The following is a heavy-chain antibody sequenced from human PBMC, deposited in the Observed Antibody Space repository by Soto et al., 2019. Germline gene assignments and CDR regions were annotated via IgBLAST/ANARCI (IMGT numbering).Heavy chain of an antibody. CDR1: GFTLTGHW. V-gene: IGHV3-74*01. D-gene: IGHD2-2*01. CDR2: INTEGDST. J-gene: IGHJ3*02. CDR3: AREAGYCSTTSCYRRAFDT. Sequence: EVQLVESGGDLVQPGGSLRLSCAASGFTLTGHWMHWVRQVPGKGLVWVARINTEGDSTNYADSVKGRFTISRDSATNTVYLQMNGLGVDDTSVYFCAREAGYCSTTSCYRRAFDTWGQGTMVTVSS.